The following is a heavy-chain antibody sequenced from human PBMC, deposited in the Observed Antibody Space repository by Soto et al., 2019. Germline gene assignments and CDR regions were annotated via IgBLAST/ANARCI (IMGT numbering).Heavy chain of an antibody. CDR3: AGDSGSVTQGHLRD. V-gene: IGHV1-69*06. J-gene: IGHJ4*02. D-gene: IGHD2-21*02. Sequence: VQLVQSGAEVRQPGSSVRVSCKASGGTFSTYSVTWVRQAPGQGLEWMGGIIPIYDSPYYAQKFLGRVSLTADTYTNPAYMVVGRLTSEDTAVYCCAGDSGSVTQGHLRDWGQGTLVLVSS. CDR1: GGTFSTYS. CDR2: IIPIYDSP.